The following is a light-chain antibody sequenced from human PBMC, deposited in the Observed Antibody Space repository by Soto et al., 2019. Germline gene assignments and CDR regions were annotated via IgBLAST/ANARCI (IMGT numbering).Light chain of an antibody. CDR3: AAWDDSLNGVV. V-gene: IGLV1-44*01. J-gene: IGLJ3*02. CDR2: SNN. Sequence: QSVLTQPPSASGTPGQRVTISCSGSSSNIGSNTINWYQQLPGTAPKLLISSNNQRPSGVPDRFSGSKSGTSASLAISGLQSEDEADYLCAAWDDSLNGVVFGGGTKLTVL. CDR1: SSNIGSNT.